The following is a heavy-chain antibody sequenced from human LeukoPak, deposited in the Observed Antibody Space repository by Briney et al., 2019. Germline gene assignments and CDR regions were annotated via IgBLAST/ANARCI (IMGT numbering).Heavy chain of an antibody. J-gene: IGHJ5*02. CDR2: FDPEDGET. Sequence: ASVKVSCKVSGYTLTELSMHWVRQAPGKGLEWMGGFDPEDGETIYAQKFQGRVTMTRDTSISTAYMELSRLRSDDTAVYYCARAEGRYDFWSGYPAAVEGNWFDPWGQGTLVTVSS. V-gene: IGHV1-24*01. CDR3: ARAEGRYDFWSGYPAAVEGNWFDP. CDR1: GYTLTELS. D-gene: IGHD3-3*01.